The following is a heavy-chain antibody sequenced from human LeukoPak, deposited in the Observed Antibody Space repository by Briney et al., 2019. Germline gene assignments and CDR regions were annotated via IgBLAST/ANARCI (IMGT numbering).Heavy chain of an antibody. V-gene: IGHV3-23*01. CDR3: AKRVAEGSFDY. Sequence: SGGSLRLSCAASGFTVSNHALSWVRQTPRKGLEWVSFIYGSGGSTYYADSVKGRFTVSRDNSKNTMYLQMTSMRGEDTDVYYCAKRVAEGSFDYWNLGTLVTVSS. CDR2: IYGSGGST. CDR1: GFTVSNHA. D-gene: IGHD6-6*01. J-gene: IGHJ4*02.